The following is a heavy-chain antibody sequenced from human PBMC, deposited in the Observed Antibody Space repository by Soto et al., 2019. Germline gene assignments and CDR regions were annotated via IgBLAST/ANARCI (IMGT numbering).Heavy chain of an antibody. CDR2: IYYSGST. CDR1: GGSISSGGYY. J-gene: IGHJ5*02. D-gene: IGHD2-21*02. CDR3: ARATHIVVVTDTSWFDP. V-gene: IGHV4-30-4*02. Sequence: PSDTLSLTCTVSGGSISSGGYYWSWIRQPPGKGLEWIGYIYYSGSTYYNPSLKSRVTISVDTSKNQFSLKLSSVTAADTAVYYCARATHIVVVTDTSWFDPWGQGTLVTVSS.